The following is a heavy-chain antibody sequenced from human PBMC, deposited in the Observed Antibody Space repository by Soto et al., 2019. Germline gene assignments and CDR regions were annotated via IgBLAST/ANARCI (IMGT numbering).Heavy chain of an antibody. J-gene: IGHJ4*02. Sequence: SETLSLTCTVSGGSISSCGYYWSWIRQHPGKGLEWIGYIYYSGSTYYNPSLKSRVTISVDTSKNQFSLKLSSVTAADTAVYYCARLPAAYRVYYFDYWGQGTLVTVSS. D-gene: IGHD2-2*01. CDR2: IYYSGST. CDR1: GGSISSCGYY. CDR3: ARLPAAYRVYYFDY. V-gene: IGHV4-31*03.